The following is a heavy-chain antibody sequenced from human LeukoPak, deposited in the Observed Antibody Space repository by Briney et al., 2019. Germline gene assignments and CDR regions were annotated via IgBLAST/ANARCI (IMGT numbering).Heavy chain of an antibody. V-gene: IGHV3-30*02. D-gene: IGHD2-21*01. Sequence: GGSLRLSCAASGFTFSSYGMHWVRQAPGKGLEWVTFIRYDGSNRYYADSVKGRFTISRGNSKNTLYLQMNSLRAEDTAVYYCAKGGDVRSPFDYWGQGTLVTVSS. CDR2: IRYDGSNR. J-gene: IGHJ4*02. CDR1: GFTFSSYG. CDR3: AKGGDVRSPFDY.